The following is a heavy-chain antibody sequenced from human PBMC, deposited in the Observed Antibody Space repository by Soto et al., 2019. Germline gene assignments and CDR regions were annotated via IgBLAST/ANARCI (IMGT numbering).Heavy chain of an antibody. Sequence: PGGSLRLSCAASGFTFSDYYMSWIRQAPGKGLEWVSYISSSSSYTNYADSVKGRFTISRDNAKNSLYLQMNSLRAEDTAVYYCARELYSGYGYYGGNSGGIYWGQGTLVTVSS. J-gene: IGHJ4*02. V-gene: IGHV3-11*06. CDR2: ISSSSSYT. CDR3: ARELYSGYGYYGGNSGGIY. CDR1: GFTFSDYY. D-gene: IGHD5-12*01.